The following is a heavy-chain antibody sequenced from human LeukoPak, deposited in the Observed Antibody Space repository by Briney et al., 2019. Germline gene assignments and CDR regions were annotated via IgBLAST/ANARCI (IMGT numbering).Heavy chain of an antibody. J-gene: IGHJ4*02. CDR1: GFTFSSYA. CDR3: ARAAGSGSYYNLFDY. Sequence: GGSLRLSCAASGFTFSSYAMQWVRQALGKGLEWVAVISYDGSNKYYGDSVKGRCTISRDNSKNTLYLQMNSLRAEDTAIYYCARAAGSGSYYNLFDYWGQGTLVTVSS. V-gene: IGHV3-30-3*01. CDR2: ISYDGSNK. D-gene: IGHD3-10*01.